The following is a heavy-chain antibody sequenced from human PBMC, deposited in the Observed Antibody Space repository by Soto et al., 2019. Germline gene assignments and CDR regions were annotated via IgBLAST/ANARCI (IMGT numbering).Heavy chain of an antibody. V-gene: IGHV4-31*03. J-gene: IGHJ3*01. CDR2: IYYNGNT. CDR3: ARARLRAVYAFDF. D-gene: IGHD4-17*01. CDR1: GVSITSGAYY. Sequence: SATLSLTCTLSGVSITSGAYYWTWVRQHPGKGLEWIGYIYYNGNTYFSPSLKSRLTISIDTSKNQFSLKLSSVTAADTAMYYCARARLRAVYAFDFWGQATMVTVSS.